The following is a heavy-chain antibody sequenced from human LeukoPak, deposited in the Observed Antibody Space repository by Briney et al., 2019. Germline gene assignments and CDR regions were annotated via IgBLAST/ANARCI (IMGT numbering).Heavy chain of an antibody. CDR1: GFTVSSNY. CDR2: IYSGGST. Sequence: PGGSLRLSCAASGFTVSSNYMSWVRQAPGKGLEGVLVIYSGGSTYYADSVTGRFTISRDNSKNTLYLQMNSLRAEDTAVYYCARDRRGSSGRGPHSFDYWGQGTLVTVSS. V-gene: IGHV3-53*01. CDR3: ARDRRGSSGRGPHSFDY. D-gene: IGHD6-6*01. J-gene: IGHJ4*02.